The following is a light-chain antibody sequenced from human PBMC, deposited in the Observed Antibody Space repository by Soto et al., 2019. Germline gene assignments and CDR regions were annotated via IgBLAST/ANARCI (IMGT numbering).Light chain of an antibody. CDR1: QSISSY. CDR3: QQSYSTPPT. J-gene: IGKJ1*01. Sequence: DIQMTQSPSSLSASVGDSVTITCRASQSISSYLNWYQQKPGKAPKLLTYAASSLQSGVPSRFSGSVSGTDFTLTISSLQPEDFATYYCQQSYSTPPTFGQGTKVEIK. CDR2: AAS. V-gene: IGKV1-39*01.